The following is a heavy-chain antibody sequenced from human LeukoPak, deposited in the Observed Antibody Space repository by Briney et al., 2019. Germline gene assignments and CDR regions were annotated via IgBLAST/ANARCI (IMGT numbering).Heavy chain of an antibody. D-gene: IGHD2-2*01. J-gene: IGHJ4*02. Sequence: GGSRSLSRAASGFTLSSYGMDAVRQAPGKGLEWVAFIRYDGSNKYYADSVKGRFTISRDNSKNTLYLQMNSLRAEDTAVYYCAKAQLMSDVVDYCGQGTLVTVSS. V-gene: IGHV3-30*02. CDR2: IRYDGSNK. CDR1: GFTLSSYG. CDR3: AKAQLMSDVVDY.